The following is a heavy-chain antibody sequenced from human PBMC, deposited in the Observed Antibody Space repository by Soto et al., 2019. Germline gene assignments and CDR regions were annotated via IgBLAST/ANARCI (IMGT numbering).Heavy chain of an antibody. CDR3: ARDWFDA. V-gene: IGHV3-30*03. Sequence: HPGGSLRLSCAASGFTFSSYGMHWVRQAPGKGLEWVAVISYDGSNKYYVDSVKGRFTISRDNARNSLYLQMNSLRVEDTAVYYCARDWFDAWGQGTLVTVSS. J-gene: IGHJ5*02. CDR1: GFTFSSYG. CDR2: ISYDGSNK.